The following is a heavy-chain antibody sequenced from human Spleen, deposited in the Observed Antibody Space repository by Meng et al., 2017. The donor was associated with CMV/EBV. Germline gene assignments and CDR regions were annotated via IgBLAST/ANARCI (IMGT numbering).Heavy chain of an antibody. Sequence: SETLSLTCAVSGGSIRSNNWWSWVRQPPGKGLEWIGDVYHSGSTNYSPSLKSRVTISVDKSKNQFPLKLNSVTAADTAVYYCARYILIEGDHNKMYHYGMDVWGQGTTVTVSS. CDR3: ARYILIEGDHNKMYHYGMDV. CDR1: GGSIRSNNW. V-gene: IGHV4-4*02. J-gene: IGHJ6*02. CDR2: VYHSGST. D-gene: IGHD3-16*01.